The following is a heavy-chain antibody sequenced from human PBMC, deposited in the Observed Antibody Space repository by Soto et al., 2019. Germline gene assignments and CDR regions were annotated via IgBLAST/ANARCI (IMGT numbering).Heavy chain of an antibody. V-gene: IGHV3-23*01. Sequence: GGSPRLSCAASGFTFSSYAMSWVRQAPGKGLEWVSAISGSGGSTYYADSVKGRFTISRDNSKNTLYLQMNSLRAKDTAVYYCAKDRAYYDILTGYYSIYYYYGMDVWGQGTTVTVSS. CDR2: ISGSGGST. D-gene: IGHD3-9*01. CDR1: GFTFSSYA. CDR3: AKDRAYYDILTGYYSIYYYYGMDV. J-gene: IGHJ6*02.